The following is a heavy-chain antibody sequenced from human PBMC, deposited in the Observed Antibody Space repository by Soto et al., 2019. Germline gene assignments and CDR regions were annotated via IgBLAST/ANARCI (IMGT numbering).Heavy chain of an antibody. CDR2: INPSGGST. Sequence: QVQLVQSGAEVKKPGASVKVSCKASGYTFTSYYMHWVRQAPGQGLEWMGIINPSGGSTRYAQKFQGRVTMTRDTSTSTVYMELSSLRSEDTAVYYCAREGYYDFWSGPRDYYYGMDVWGQGTTVTVSS. V-gene: IGHV1-46*01. J-gene: IGHJ6*02. D-gene: IGHD3-3*01. CDR3: AREGYYDFWSGPRDYYYGMDV. CDR1: GYTFTSYY.